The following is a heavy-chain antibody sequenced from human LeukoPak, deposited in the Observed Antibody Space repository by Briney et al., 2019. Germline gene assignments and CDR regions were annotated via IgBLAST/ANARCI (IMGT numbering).Heavy chain of an antibody. D-gene: IGHD2-21*02. J-gene: IGHJ3*01. Sequence: GGSLRLSCAASGFSFNKYAMSWVRRAPGKELVWLSAISGSGDRTYYADSVKGRFTISRDNSKNTLSLQMNNLRAEDSAVYFCAKSNGGDWLFDAFNLWGQGTVVTVSS. CDR3: AKSNGGDWLFDAFNL. CDR1: GFSFNKYA. CDR2: ISGSGDRT. V-gene: IGHV3-23*01.